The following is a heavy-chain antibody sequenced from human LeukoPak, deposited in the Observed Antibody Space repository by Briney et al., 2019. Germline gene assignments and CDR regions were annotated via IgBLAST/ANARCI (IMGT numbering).Heavy chain of an antibody. J-gene: IGHJ4*02. CDR3: ARDLTYYDSSGYYLEGPSYYFDY. Sequence: SVKVSCKASGGTFSSCAISWVRQAPGQGLEWMGRIIPILGIANYAQKFQGRVTITADKSTSTAYTELSSRRSEDTAVYYCARDLTYYDSSGYYLEGPSYYFDYWGQGALVTVSS. CDR1: GGTFSSCA. V-gene: IGHV1-69*04. CDR2: IIPILGIA. D-gene: IGHD3-22*01.